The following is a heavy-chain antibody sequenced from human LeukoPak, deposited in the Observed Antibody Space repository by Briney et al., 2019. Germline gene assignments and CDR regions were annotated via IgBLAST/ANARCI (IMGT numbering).Heavy chain of an antibody. J-gene: IGHJ6*03. V-gene: IGHV3-7*01. CDR3: AREREPAYGSGSNMDV. CDR1: GFTFSSYW. Sequence: GGSLRLSCAASGFTFSSYWMTWVRQAPGKGLEWVANIKQDGSEAYYVDSVKGRFTVSRDNAKNSLYLQMNSLRAEDTAVYYCAREREPAYGSGSNMDVWGKGTTVTVSS. D-gene: IGHD3-10*01. CDR2: IKQDGSEA.